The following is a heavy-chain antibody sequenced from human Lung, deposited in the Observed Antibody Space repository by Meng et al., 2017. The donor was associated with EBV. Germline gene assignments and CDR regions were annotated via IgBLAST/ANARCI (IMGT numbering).Heavy chain of an antibody. J-gene: IGHJ5*02. D-gene: IGHD6-13*01. CDR3: ARVAAAGNEWFDP. CDR1: GGSISSINW. Sequence: QVQRQAPGPGLVKPSETLSLTCAVSGGSISSINWWTWVRQPPGKGLEWIGEIYHSGSTNYNPSLKSRVTISVDKSKNQFSLKLSSVTAADTAVYYCARVAAAGNEWFDPWGQGTLVTVSS. V-gene: IGHV4-4*02. CDR2: IYHSGST.